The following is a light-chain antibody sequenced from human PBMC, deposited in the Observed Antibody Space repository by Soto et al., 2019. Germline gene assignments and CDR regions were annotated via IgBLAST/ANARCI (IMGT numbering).Light chain of an antibody. CDR2: NVS. Sequence: QSALTQPASVSGSPGQSIAISCTGTSSDVGGYNSVSWYQQHPGKAPKLMIYNVSNRPSGVSDRFSGSKSGNTASLTISGLQAEDEADYYCSSYTSSNTYVCGTGTKV. CDR3: SSYTSSNTYV. J-gene: IGLJ1*01. V-gene: IGLV2-14*03. CDR1: SSDVGGYNS.